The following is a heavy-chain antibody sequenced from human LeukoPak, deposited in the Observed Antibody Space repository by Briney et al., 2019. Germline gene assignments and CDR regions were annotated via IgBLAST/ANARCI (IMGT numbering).Heavy chain of an antibody. CDR1: GGTFSNYA. Sequence: SVKVSCKASGGTFSNYAISWVRQAPGQGLEWMGGIIPIFGTANYAQKLRGRVTMTADTSTSTAYMELRSLRSDDTAVYYCATRNSGDGYNYWGQGTLVTVSS. CDR3: ATRNSGDGYNY. J-gene: IGHJ4*02. D-gene: IGHD5-24*01. V-gene: IGHV1-69*06. CDR2: IIPIFGTA.